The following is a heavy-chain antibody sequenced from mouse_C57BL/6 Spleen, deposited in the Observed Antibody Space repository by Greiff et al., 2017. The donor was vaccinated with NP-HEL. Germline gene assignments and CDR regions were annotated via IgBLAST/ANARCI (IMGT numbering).Heavy chain of an antibody. Sequence: VQLQQSGAELVRPGASVKLSCKASGYTFTSYWMNWVKQRPGKGLEWIGNINPSDGGTNYNQKLKDKATLTLDKSSSTAYMQLSSLTSEDSAVYYCARVGSGTRYFDVWGTGTTVTVSS. V-gene: IGHV1-61*01. CDR2: INPSDGGT. CDR3: ARVGSGTRYFDV. CDR1: GYTFTSYW. D-gene: IGHD4-1*01. J-gene: IGHJ1*03.